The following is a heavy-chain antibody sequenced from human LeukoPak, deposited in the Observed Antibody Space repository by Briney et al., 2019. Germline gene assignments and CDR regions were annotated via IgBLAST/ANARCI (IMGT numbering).Heavy chain of an antibody. CDR1: GGSISSYY. CDR3: ARGSVGALLDWNY. Sequence: SETLSLTCTVSGGSISSYYWSWIWQPPGKGLEWIGYIYYSGSTNYNPSLKSRVTISVDTSKNQFSLKLSSVTAADTAVYYCARGSVGALLDWNYWGQGTLVTVSS. V-gene: IGHV4-59*01. J-gene: IGHJ4*02. CDR2: IYYSGST. D-gene: IGHD1-26*01.